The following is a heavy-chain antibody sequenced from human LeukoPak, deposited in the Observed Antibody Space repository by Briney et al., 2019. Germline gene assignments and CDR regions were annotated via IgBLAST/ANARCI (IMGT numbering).Heavy chain of an antibody. J-gene: IGHJ4*02. CDR1: GGTFSA. CDR3: ARGGTDSSSSNPFDY. CDR2: IIPNFGTA. V-gene: IGHV1-69*13. Sequence: SVKVSCKASGGTFSAFSWVRQAPGQGLEWMGRIIPNFGTATNALKFLGRVTLSADESTNTVYMELSTLRSDDTAVYYCARGGTDSSSSNPFDYWGQGTLVTVSS. D-gene: IGHD6-13*01.